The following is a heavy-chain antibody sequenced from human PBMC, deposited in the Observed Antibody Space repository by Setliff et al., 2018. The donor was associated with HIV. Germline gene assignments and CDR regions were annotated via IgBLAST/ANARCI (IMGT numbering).Heavy chain of an antibody. CDR1: GGTFSGYA. J-gene: IGHJ3*02. Sequence: SVKVSCKASGGTFSGYAISWLRQAPGQGLEWMGGIIPMFGTANYAQRFRGRVTITADESTRTAYMELRSLKSDDTAMYFCARVRLQQLIRYDAFDIWGQGTMVTVSS. CDR3: ARVRLQQLIRYDAFDI. V-gene: IGHV1-69*13. CDR2: IIPMFGTA. D-gene: IGHD1-1*01.